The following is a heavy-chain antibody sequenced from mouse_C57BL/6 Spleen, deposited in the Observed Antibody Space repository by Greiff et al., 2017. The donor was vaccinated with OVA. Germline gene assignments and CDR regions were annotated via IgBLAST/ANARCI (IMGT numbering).Heavy chain of an antibody. D-gene: IGHD1-1*01. CDR3: AREMGLLLRDWYFDV. J-gene: IGHJ1*03. CDR1: GFTFTDYY. V-gene: IGHV1-36*01. Sequence: VQLQQSGPVLVKPGPSVKISCKASGFTFTDYYMHWVKQSHGKSLEWIGLVYPYNGGTSYNQKFKGKATLTVDTSSSTAYMELNSLTSEDSAVYYGAREMGLLLRDWYFDVWGTGTTVTVSS. CDR2: VYPYNGGT.